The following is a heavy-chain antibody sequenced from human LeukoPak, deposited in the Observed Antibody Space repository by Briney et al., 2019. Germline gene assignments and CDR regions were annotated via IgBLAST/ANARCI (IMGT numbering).Heavy chain of an antibody. J-gene: IGHJ6*03. CDR3: ARPLRDCSSTSCYTGDYYYYYMDV. V-gene: IGHV4-4*09. Sequence: SSETLSLTCIVSGGSISSNYWSWIRQPPGKGLEWIGYIYTSGSTDYNPSLKSRVTISVDTSKNQFSLKLSSVTAADTAVYYCARPLRDCSSTSCYTGDYYYYYMDVWGKGTTVTVSS. D-gene: IGHD2-2*02. CDR1: GGSISSNY. CDR2: IYTSGST.